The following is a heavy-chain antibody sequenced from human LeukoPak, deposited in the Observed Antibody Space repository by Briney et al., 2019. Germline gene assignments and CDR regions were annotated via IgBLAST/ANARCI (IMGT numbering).Heavy chain of an antibody. CDR2: IYNSGST. J-gene: IGHJ4*02. Sequence: SETLSLTCIVSGDSISSSSYYWGWIRQPPGTGLEWIGSIYNSGSTHYNPSLKSRVTISVDTSKNQFSLKLSSVTAADTAVYYCARHAYYGAKDFDYWGEGTLVTVSS. CDR3: ARHAYYGAKDFDY. V-gene: IGHV4-39*01. D-gene: IGHD4-23*01. CDR1: GDSISSSSYY.